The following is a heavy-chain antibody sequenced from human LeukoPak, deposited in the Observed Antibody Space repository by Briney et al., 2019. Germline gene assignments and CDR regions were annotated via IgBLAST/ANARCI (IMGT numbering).Heavy chain of an antibody. CDR2: INHSGST. J-gene: IGHJ6*03. V-gene: IGHV4-34*01. D-gene: IGHD3-10*01. Sequence: SETLSLTCAVYGVSFSGYYWSWIRQPPGKGLEWIGEINHSGSTNYNPSLKSRVTISVDTSKNQFSLKLSSVTAADTAVYYCARRARITMVRGVITYYYYMDVWGKGTTVTISS. CDR3: ARRARITMVRGVITYYYYMDV. CDR1: GVSFSGYY.